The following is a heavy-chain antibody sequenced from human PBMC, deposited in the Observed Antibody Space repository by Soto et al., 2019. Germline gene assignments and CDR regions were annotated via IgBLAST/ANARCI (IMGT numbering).Heavy chain of an antibody. J-gene: IGHJ6*03. V-gene: IGHV4-59*01. D-gene: IGHD4-4*01. CDR2: IYSSGTT. CDR1: GDSISNYF. Sequence: SETLSLTCTVSGDSISNYFWSWIRQPPGKGLEWIGYIYSSGTTKYNPSLKSRVTLSLDTSKNQFSLKLNSVTAADTAGYYCARVYSNYVTSHYYYYYMDVWGKGTTVTVSS. CDR3: ARVYSNYVTSHYYYYYMDV.